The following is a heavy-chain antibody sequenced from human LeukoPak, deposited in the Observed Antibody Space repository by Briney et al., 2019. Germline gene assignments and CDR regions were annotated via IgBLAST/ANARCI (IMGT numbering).Heavy chain of an antibody. CDR2: ISSSGSTI. CDR1: GFTFSSYE. D-gene: IGHD3-22*01. CDR3: ARERQGDSSGYYSYYYYYGMGV. Sequence: PGGSLRLSCAASGFTFSSYEMNWVRQAPGKGLEWVSYISSSGSTIYYADSVKGRFTISRDNAKNSLYLQMNSLRAEDTAVYYCARERQGDSSGYYSYYYYYGMGVWGQGTTVTVSS. J-gene: IGHJ6*02. V-gene: IGHV3-48*03.